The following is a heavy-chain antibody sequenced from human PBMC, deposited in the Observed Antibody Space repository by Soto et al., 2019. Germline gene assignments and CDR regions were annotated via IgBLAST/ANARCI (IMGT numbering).Heavy chain of an antibody. CDR1: GFTFRSYA. Sequence: PGGSLRLSCAASGFTFRSYAMSWVRQAPGKGLEWVSGIVGSGIGAYYADSVKGRFTISRVDSMNTVFLQLKNLRADDSAVYYCAKGSGSSPLNWLETWGQGTRVTVSS. J-gene: IGHJ5*02. D-gene: IGHD5-12*01. CDR2: IVGSGIGA. V-gene: IGHV3-23*05. CDR3: AKGSGSSPLNWLET.